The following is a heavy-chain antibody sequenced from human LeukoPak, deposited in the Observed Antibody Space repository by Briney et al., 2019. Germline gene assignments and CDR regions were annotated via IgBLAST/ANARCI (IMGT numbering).Heavy chain of an antibody. CDR2: MNPVSGNA. D-gene: IGHD3-10*01. CDR3: ARAPMGRGALY. J-gene: IGHJ4*02. CDR1: GYTFTNFD. V-gene: IGHV1-8*01. Sequence: SVKISCKASGYTFTNFDINWVRQAPGQGLEWMGWMNPVSGNAGSAQKFQGRVTLTRDTSMSTAYMEVTSLRSDDTAFYYCARAPMGRGALYWGQGTLVTVNS.